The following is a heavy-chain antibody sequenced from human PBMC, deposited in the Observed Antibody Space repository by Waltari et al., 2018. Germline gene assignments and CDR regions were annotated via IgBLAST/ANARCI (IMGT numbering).Heavy chain of an antibody. V-gene: IGHV4-59*01. D-gene: IGHD1-1*01. J-gene: IGHJ4*02. CDR2: IYYSGST. Sequence: QVQLQESGPGLVTPSETLSLTCTVSGGSISSYYRRWIRQPPGKGLEWIGYIYYSGSTNYNPSLKSRLTISVDTSKNHFSLKLTSVTAADTAVYYCARIDSGTLAYWGQGALVTVSS. CDR1: GGSISSYY. CDR3: ARIDSGTLAY.